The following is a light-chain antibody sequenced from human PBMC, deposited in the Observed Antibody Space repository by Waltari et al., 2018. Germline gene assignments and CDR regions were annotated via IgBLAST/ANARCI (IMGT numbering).Light chain of an antibody. CDR1: SSDVGGYNY. V-gene: IGLV2-14*01. CDR2: EVS. Sequence: QSALTQPAAVSGSPGQSITISCTGTSSDVGGYNYVSWYQQHPGKAPKHMIYEVSNRPSGVSNRFSGSKSGNTAYLTISGHQAEDEADYYCSSYTSSSTLVFGPGTKVTVL. CDR3: SSYTSSSTLV. J-gene: IGLJ1*01.